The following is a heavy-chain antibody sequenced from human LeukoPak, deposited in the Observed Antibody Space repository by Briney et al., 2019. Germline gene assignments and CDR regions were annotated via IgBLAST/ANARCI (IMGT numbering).Heavy chain of an antibody. Sequence: ESGPTLVNPTQTLTLTCTFSGFSLSTSGLGVGWIRQPPGKALEWLALIYWDDDKRYSPSLKSRLTITKDTSKNQVVLTMTNMDPVDTATYYSARHTEKLVLDYWGQGTLITVSS. V-gene: IGHV2-5*02. J-gene: IGHJ4*02. CDR3: ARHTEKLVLDY. CDR2: IYWDDDK. D-gene: IGHD6-6*01. CDR1: GFSLSTSGLG.